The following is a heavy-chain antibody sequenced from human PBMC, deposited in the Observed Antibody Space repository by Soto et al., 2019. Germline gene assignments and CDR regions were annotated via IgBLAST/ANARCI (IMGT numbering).Heavy chain of an antibody. CDR3: ARQSVPAAPFDY. Sequence: QVQLQESGPGLVKSSETLSLTCTVSGGSISSYYWSWIRQPPGKGLEWIGYVYYSGSTNYNPSLKSRVTISVDTSKNQFSLKLSSVTAADTAVYYCARQSVPAAPFDYWGQGTLVTVSS. V-gene: IGHV4-59*08. CDR1: GGSISSYY. D-gene: IGHD2-2*01. CDR2: VYYSGST. J-gene: IGHJ4*02.